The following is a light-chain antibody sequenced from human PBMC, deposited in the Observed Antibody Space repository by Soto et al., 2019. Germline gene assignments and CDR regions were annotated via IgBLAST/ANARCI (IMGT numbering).Light chain of an antibody. Sequence: IQLTQPPSSLSASIVDRVTITCRAIQGISSYLAWYQQRPGKAPKLLIYAASTLQSGVPSRFSGSGSGTDFTLTISSLQPEDFATYYCQQLNSYPITFGQGTRLENK. CDR2: AAS. V-gene: IGKV1-9*01. J-gene: IGKJ5*01. CDR3: QQLNSYPIT. CDR1: QGISSY.